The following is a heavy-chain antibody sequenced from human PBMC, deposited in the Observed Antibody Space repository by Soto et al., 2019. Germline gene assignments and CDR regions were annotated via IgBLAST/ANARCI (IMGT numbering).Heavy chain of an antibody. V-gene: IGHV3-21*01. CDR3: FPRPPDAITIFGVVSNWFAF. CDR2: ISSSSSYI. CDR1: GFTFISYS. J-gene: IGHJ5*01. Sequence: PGGSLRLSCAASGFTFISYSMNWVRQAPWKGLEWVSSISSSSSYIYYADSVKGRFTISRDNAKNSLYLQMNSLRAEDTAVYYCFPRPPDAITIFGVVSNWFAFCGKGTPVPVYS. D-gene: IGHD3-3*01.